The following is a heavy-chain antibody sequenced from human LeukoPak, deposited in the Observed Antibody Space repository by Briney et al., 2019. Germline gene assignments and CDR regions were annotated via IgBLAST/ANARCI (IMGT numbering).Heavy chain of an antibody. CDR2: IYYSGST. Sequence: SETLSLTCTVSGGSISSSSYYWGWIRQPPGKGLEWIGSIYYSGSTYYNPSLKSRVTISVDTSKNQFSLKLSSVTAADTAVYYCARSVWDAFDIWGQGTMVTVSS. CDR1: GGSISSSSYY. CDR3: ARSVWDAFDI. J-gene: IGHJ3*02. V-gene: IGHV4-39*07. D-gene: IGHD2-8*01.